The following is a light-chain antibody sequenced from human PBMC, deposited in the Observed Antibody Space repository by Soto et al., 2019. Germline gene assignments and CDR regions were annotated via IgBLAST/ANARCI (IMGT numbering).Light chain of an antibody. CDR2: GAS. V-gene: IGKV3-20*01. Sequence: EIVLTQSPGTLSLSPGNRATISCRASQTIISSSLAWYQQRPGQAPRLLVYGASVRATGVPDRFSGRGSGTDFTLTINRLEPEDFAVYYCQHYGRSDPITFGPGTKVDIK. CDR1: QTIISSS. CDR3: QHYGRSDPIT. J-gene: IGKJ3*01.